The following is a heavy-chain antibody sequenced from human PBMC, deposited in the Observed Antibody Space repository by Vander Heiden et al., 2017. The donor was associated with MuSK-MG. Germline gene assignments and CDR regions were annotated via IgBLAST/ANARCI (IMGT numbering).Heavy chain of an antibody. CDR3: ARHAPYCSGGTCYSYFDY. CDR2: IYYSGSA. Sequence: QLQLQESGPGLVKPSETLSLTCTVSGGSISSSRYYWGWIRQPPGKGLEWIGSIYYSGSAYYNPSLKSRVTLSVDTSKNQFSLKLSSVTAADTAVYYCARHAPYCSGGTCYSYFDYWGQGTLVTVSS. CDR1: GGSISSSRYY. J-gene: IGHJ4*02. D-gene: IGHD2-15*01. V-gene: IGHV4-39*01.